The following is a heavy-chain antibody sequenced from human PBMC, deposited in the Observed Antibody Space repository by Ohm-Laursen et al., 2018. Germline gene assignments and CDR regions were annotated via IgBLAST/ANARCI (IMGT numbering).Heavy chain of an antibody. V-gene: IGHV1-8*01. D-gene: IGHD3-22*01. CDR3: AKEDYYDSSGYYDY. Sequence: SVKVSCKASGYTFTNYHINWVRQATGQGLEWMGWMNPHSGDTGYAQKFQGRVTVTRNTSISTAYMELSSLRSEDTAVYYCAKEDYYDSSGYYDYWGQGTLVTVSS. CDR1: GYTFTNYH. J-gene: IGHJ4*02. CDR2: MNPHSGDT.